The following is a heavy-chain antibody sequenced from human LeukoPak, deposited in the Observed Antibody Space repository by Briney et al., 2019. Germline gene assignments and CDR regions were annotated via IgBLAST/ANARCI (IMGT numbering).Heavy chain of an antibody. Sequence: GGSLRLSCAASGLTLSNVWMSWVRQAPGKGLEWVGRIKSKNDGAATNFPAPVKGRFAIARDDSENTLYLQMNNLKTEDTGVYYCATSTLRSAADYWSAFHIWGQGTMVTVSS. J-gene: IGHJ3*02. CDR2: IKSKNDGAAT. CDR3: ATSTLRSAADYWSAFHI. CDR1: GLTLSNVW. D-gene: IGHD3-3*01. V-gene: IGHV3-15*01.